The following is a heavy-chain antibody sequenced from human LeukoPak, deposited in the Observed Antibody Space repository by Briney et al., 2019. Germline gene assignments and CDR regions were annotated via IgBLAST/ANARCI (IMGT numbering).Heavy chain of an antibody. V-gene: IGHV3-9*01. CDR1: GFTFDDYA. D-gene: IGHD1-26*01. CDR3: ARGRVYSGSYYVY. CDR2: ISWNSGSI. J-gene: IGHJ4*02. Sequence: HPGRSLRLSCAASGFTFDDYAMHWVRQAPGKGREGVSGISWNSGSIGYADSVKGRFTISRDNAKNSLYLQMNSLRAEDTAVYYCARGRVYSGSYYVYWGQGTLVTVSS.